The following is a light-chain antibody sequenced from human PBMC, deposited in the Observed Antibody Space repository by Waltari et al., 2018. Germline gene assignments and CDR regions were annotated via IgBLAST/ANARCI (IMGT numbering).Light chain of an antibody. V-gene: IGLV1-40*01. CDR2: GNN. CDR3: QSFDIRLSGGVV. J-gene: IGLJ3*02. Sequence: QSVLTPPPSMSGAPGQRVPIPCTGSSPHIGAVPDFHWYQVFPGTAPKLLIYGNNNRPSGVPDRVSGSKSDTSASLAIGGLQAEDEADYYCQSFDIRLSGGVVFGGGTKVTVL. CDR1: SPHIGAVPD.